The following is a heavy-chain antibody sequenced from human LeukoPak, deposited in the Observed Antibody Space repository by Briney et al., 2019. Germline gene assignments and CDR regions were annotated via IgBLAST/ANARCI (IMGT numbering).Heavy chain of an antibody. Sequence: GGSLSLSCAASGFTFSNAWMSWVRQAPGKGLEWVSSISSSSSYIYYADSVKGRFTISRDNAKNSLYLQMNSLRAEDTAVYYCARELLTGVFDYWGQGTLVTVSS. V-gene: IGHV3-21*01. CDR2: ISSSSSYI. J-gene: IGHJ4*02. CDR3: ARELLTGVFDY. CDR1: GFTFSNAW. D-gene: IGHD7-27*01.